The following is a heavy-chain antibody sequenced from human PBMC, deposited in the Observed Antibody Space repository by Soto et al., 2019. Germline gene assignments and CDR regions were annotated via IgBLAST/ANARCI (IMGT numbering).Heavy chain of an antibody. J-gene: IGHJ6*02. CDR2: ISWNSGSI. D-gene: IGHD2-15*01. CDR1: GFTFDDYA. V-gene: IGHV3-9*01. CDR3: AKGQGYCSGGSCYGMDV. Sequence: GGSLRLSCAASGFTFDDYAMHWVRQAPGKGLECVSGISWNSGSIGYADSVKGRFTISRDNAKNSLYLQMNSLRAEDTALYYCAKGQGYCSGGSCYGMDVWGQGTTVTVSS.